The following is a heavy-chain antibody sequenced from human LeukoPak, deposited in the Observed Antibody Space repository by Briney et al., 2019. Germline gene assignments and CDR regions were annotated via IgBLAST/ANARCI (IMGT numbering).Heavy chain of an antibody. J-gene: IGHJ4*02. D-gene: IGHD3-22*01. CDR3: AKDPGNYYDSSGYYGYFDY. V-gene: IGHV3-23*01. CDR1: GFTFSSYA. Sequence: GGSLRLSCAASGFTFSSYAMNWVRRAPGKGLEWVSAISGSGGNTYYADSVKGRFTISRDNSKNILYLQMNSLRAEDTAVYYCAKDPGNYYDSSGYYGYFDYWGQGTLVTVSS. CDR2: ISGSGGNT.